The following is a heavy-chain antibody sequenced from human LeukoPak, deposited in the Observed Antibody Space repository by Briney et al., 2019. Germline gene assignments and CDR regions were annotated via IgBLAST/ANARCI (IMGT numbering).Heavy chain of an antibody. V-gene: IGHV4-59*01. Sequence: PSETLSLTCTVSGGSISSYYWSWIRQPPGKGLEWIGYIYYSGSTNCNPSLKSRVTISVDTSKNQFSLKLTSVTAADTAVYYCAKRTSQGLYYFDYWGQGTLVTVSS. CDR1: GGSISSYY. CDR3: AKRTSQGLYYFDY. D-gene: IGHD1-7*01. CDR2: IYYSGST. J-gene: IGHJ4*02.